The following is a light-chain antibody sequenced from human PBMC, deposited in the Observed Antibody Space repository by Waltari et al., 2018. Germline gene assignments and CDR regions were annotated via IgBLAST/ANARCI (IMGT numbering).Light chain of an antibody. CDR3: SSFTSSSTSL. CDR1: SSDVGDYNH. Sequence: QSALTQPASVSGSPGQSITIPCTGPSSDVGDYNHVSWYQQHPGEAPKLMIYDVNKRPSGISNRFSGSKSGNTASLTISGLQAEDEADYYCSSFTSSSTSLIGGGTKLTVL. CDR2: DVN. J-gene: IGLJ2*01. V-gene: IGLV2-14*03.